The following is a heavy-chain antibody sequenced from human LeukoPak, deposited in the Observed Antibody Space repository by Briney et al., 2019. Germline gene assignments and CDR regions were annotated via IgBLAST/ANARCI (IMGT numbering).Heavy chain of an antibody. CDR1: GYSFTSYW. D-gene: IGHD3-3*01. CDR3: ARSPSLYYDFWSGYNDY. Sequence: GESLKISCKGSGYSFTSYWIGWVRQMPGKGLEWMGIIYPGDSDTRYSPSFQGQVTISADKSISTAYLQWSSLNASDTAMYYCARSPSLYYDFWSGYNDYWGQGTLVTVSS. CDR2: IYPGDSDT. J-gene: IGHJ4*02. V-gene: IGHV5-51*01.